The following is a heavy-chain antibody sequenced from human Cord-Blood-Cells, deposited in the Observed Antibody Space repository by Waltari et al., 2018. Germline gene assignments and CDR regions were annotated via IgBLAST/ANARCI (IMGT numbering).Heavy chain of an antibody. CDR3: ARAGHSSSWYAAFDI. CDR1: GGSISSSNW. V-gene: IGHV4-4*02. J-gene: IGHJ3*02. D-gene: IGHD6-13*01. CDR2: IYQSVSP. Sequence: QVQLQESGPGLVKPSGTLSLTCAVSGGSISSSNWWSWVRQPPGKGLEWIGEIYQSVSPNDNPSLKSRVTISVDKSKNQCSLKRSSVTAADTAVYYCARAGHSSSWYAAFDIWGQGTMVTVSS.